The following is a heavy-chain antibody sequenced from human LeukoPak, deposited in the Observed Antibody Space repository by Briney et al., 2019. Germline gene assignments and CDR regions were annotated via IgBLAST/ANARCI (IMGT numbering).Heavy chain of an antibody. D-gene: IGHD2-8*01. CDR3: AKDRGNNGYLD. CDR2: ISNDGNYK. V-gene: IGHV3-30*18. CDR1: GFTFTASG. J-gene: IGHJ4*02. Sequence: QSGGSLRLSCAASGFTFTASGLHWVRQAPGKGLEWLTLISNDGNYKDYADSVKGRFTISRDISLSTLYLQMDSLRAEDTAVYYCAKDRGNNGYLDWGQGTLVTVSS.